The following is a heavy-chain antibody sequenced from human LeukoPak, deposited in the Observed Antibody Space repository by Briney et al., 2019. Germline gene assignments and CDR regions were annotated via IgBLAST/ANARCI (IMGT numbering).Heavy chain of an antibody. D-gene: IGHD3-10*01. CDR1: GYSFTSYW. CDR3: ARVPYGSGDYTGAS. V-gene: IGHV5-51*01. J-gene: IGHJ5*02. Sequence: PGESLKISCKGSGYSFTSYWIGWVRQMPGKGLERMGMIYPGSFDTRYSPSFQGQVTISVDKSISTAYLQWRSLKASDTAMYYCARVPYGSGDYTGASWGQGTLVTVSS. CDR2: IYPGSFDT.